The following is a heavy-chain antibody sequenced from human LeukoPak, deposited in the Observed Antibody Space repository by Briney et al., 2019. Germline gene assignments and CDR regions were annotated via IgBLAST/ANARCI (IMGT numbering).Heavy chain of an antibody. CDR1: GYTFTSYG. Sequence: ASVKVSCKASGYTFTSYGISWVRQAPGQGLEWMGWISAYNGNTDYAQKLQGRVTMTRDTSASTVYMELSSLRSEDTAIYYCARIRDGYNDAYDIWGQGTVVTVPS. CDR3: ARIRDGYNDAYDI. D-gene: IGHD5-24*01. J-gene: IGHJ3*02. CDR2: ISAYNGNT. V-gene: IGHV1-18*01.